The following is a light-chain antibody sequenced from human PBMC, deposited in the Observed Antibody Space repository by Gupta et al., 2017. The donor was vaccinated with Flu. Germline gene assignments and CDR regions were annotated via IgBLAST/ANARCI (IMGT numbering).Light chain of an antibody. V-gene: IGKV2-30*01. CDR3: MQGAHWPWA. CDR2: LVS. J-gene: IGKJ1*01. CDR1: QSLVYSEGNTI. Sequence: DVVMTQSPLSLPVTLGQTASISCRSSQSLVYSEGNTILHWFHQRPGQAPRRLIYLVSHRESGVPDRFSGSGSGTEFTLKITKVEAEDVGIYFCMQGAHWPWAFGQGTKVEI.